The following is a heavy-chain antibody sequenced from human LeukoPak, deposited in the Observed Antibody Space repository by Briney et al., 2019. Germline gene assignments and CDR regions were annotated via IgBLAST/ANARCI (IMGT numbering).Heavy chain of an antibody. Sequence: GGSLRLSCAASGFTFSSYSMNWVRQAPGKGLEWVSSISSSSSYIYYAGSVKGRFTISRDNAKNSLYLQMNSLRAEDTAVYYCARVGSGYYLSDMNYWGQGTLVTVSS. CDR1: GFTFSSYS. V-gene: IGHV3-21*01. CDR3: ARVGSGYYLSDMNY. J-gene: IGHJ4*02. D-gene: IGHD3-3*01. CDR2: ISSSSSYI.